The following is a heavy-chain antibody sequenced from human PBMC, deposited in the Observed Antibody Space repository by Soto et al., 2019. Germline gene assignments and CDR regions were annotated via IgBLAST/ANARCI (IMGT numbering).Heavy chain of an antibody. J-gene: IGHJ5*02. D-gene: IGHD3-16*02. CDR2: ISSDGSNK. V-gene: IGHV3-30-3*01. Sequence: GGSLRLSCAASRFTFSSYAIDWVRQAPGTGLEWVAGISSDGSNKYYADSVKGRFTISRDNSKNTLYLQMNSLRDEDTAVYYCASPRLAELSPSWGQGALLTVSS. CDR3: ASPRLAELSPS. CDR1: RFTFSSYA.